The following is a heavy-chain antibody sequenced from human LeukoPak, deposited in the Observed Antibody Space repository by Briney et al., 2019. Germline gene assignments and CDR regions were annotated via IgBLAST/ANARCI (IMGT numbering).Heavy chain of an antibody. V-gene: IGHV3-66*01. CDR1: GFTVSSNY. D-gene: IGHD6-19*01. CDR3: ASTNKRQWLVSGAFDI. J-gene: IGHJ3*02. Sequence: GGSLRLSCAASGFTVSSNYMSWVRQAPGKGLEWVSVIYSGGSTYYADSVKGRFTISRDNSKNTLYLQMNSLRAEDTAVYYCASTNKRQWLVSGAFDIWGQGTMVTVSS. CDR2: IYSGGST.